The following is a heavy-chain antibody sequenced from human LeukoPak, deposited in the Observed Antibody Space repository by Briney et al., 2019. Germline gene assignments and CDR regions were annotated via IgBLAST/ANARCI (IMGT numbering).Heavy chain of an antibody. CDR3: ATRIAVAGHIRSYYYYGMDV. D-gene: IGHD6-19*01. CDR2: ISWDGGST. Sequence: GGSLRLSCAASGFTFDDYTVHWVRQAPGKGLEWVSLISWDGGSTYYADSVKGRFTISRDNSKNSLYLQMNSLRTEDTALYYCATRIAVAGHIRSYYYYGMDVWGQGTTVTVSS. V-gene: IGHV3-43*01. J-gene: IGHJ6*02. CDR1: GFTFDDYT.